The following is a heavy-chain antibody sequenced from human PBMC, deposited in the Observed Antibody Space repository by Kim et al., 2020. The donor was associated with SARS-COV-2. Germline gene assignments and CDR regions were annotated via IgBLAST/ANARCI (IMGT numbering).Heavy chain of an antibody. Sequence: SETLSLTCAVSGGSISSSNWWSWVRQPPGKGLEWIGEIYHSGSTNYNPSLKSRVTISVDKSKNQFSLKLSSVTAADTAVYYCASCNRYSSSWQDYWGQGTLVTVSS. D-gene: IGHD6-13*01. CDR1: GGSISSSNW. CDR3: ASCNRYSSSWQDY. V-gene: IGHV4-4*02. J-gene: IGHJ4*02. CDR2: IYHSGST.